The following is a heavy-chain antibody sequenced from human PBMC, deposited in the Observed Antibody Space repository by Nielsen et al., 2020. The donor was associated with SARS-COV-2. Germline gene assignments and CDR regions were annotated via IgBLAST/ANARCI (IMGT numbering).Heavy chain of an antibody. Sequence: GGSLRLSCAASGFTFSSYSMNWVRQAPGKGLEWVSSISGSSSYIYYADSVKGRFTISRDNSKNTLYLQMNRLRAEDTAVYYCAGHNYYYYGMDVWGQGTTVTVSS. J-gene: IGHJ6*02. CDR3: AGHNYYYYGMDV. CDR1: GFTFSSYS. V-gene: IGHV3-21*01. CDR2: ISGSSSYI.